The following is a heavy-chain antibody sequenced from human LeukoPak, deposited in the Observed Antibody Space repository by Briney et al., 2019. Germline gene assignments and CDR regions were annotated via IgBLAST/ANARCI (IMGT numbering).Heavy chain of an antibody. CDR1: GYTFTGYY. CDR2: INPNSGGT. D-gene: IGHD3-22*01. CDR3: PRPNYYDSSGYYVSDY. V-gene: IGHV1-2*02. J-gene: IGHJ4*02. Sequence: GASVKVSCKASGYTFTGYYMHWVRQAPGQGLEWMGWINPNSGGTNYAQKFQGRVTMTRDTSISTAYMELSRLRSDDTAVYYCPRPNYYDSSGYYVSDYWGQGTLVAVSS.